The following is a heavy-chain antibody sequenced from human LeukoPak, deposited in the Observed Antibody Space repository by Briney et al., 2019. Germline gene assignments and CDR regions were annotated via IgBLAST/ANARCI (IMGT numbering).Heavy chain of an antibody. D-gene: IGHD6-13*01. V-gene: IGHV1-18*01. J-gene: IGHJ6*02. Sequence: ASVKVSCKASGYTFTSYGISWVRQAPGQGLERMGWISAYNGNTNYAQKLQGRVTVTTDISTSTAYMELRSLRSDDTAVYYCAREDENGYSSPYYYYGMDVWGQGTTVTVSS. CDR2: ISAYNGNT. CDR3: AREDENGYSSPYYYYGMDV. CDR1: GYTFTSYG.